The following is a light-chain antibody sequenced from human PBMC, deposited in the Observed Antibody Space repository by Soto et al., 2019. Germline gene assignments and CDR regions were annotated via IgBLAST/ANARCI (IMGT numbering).Light chain of an antibody. Sequence: QLVLTQPPSVSGAPGQRVTISCAGSSYNIGAGYDVNWYQQLPGTAPKLLIYDDTNRPSGVPDRFSGSKSATSASLALTGLQAEDEANYYCQSSDSSLSGSVVFGGGTKVTVL. J-gene: IGLJ2*01. CDR3: QSSDSSLSGSVV. CDR1: SYNIGAGYD. V-gene: IGLV1-40*01. CDR2: DDT.